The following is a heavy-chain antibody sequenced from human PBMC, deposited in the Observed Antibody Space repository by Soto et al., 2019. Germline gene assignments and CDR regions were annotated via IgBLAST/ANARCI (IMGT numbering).Heavy chain of an antibody. D-gene: IGHD3-3*01. CDR3: AKRGDDSRTDYYYDFDS. Sequence: PERAVRGKSGDFGFHLVNYEKSWVRQAPGKGLEWVSGVGDKGLSSYYADSVRGRFTVSRDNFRNTLYLQMNSLGVEDTAVYYCAKRGDDSRTDYYYDFDSWGLGTLVTVSS. CDR1: GFHLVNYE. CDR2: VGDKGLSS. V-gene: IGHV3-23*01. J-gene: IGHJ5*01.